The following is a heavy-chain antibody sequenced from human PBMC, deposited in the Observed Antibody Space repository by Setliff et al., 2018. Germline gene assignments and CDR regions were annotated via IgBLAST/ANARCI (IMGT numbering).Heavy chain of an antibody. D-gene: IGHD6-19*01. CDR3: ARGRGFSGLESTVDFFEY. Sequence: ASVKVSCKASGYRFNTHDINWVRQAPGQGLEWMGWMNPNNDDTGSAHKFQDRVTMTVNRAISTAYLELSGLTPDDTAVYFCARGRGFSGLESTVDFFEYWGPGTLVTVS. CDR1: GYRFNTHD. J-gene: IGHJ4*02. CDR2: MNPNNDDT. V-gene: IGHV1-8*01.